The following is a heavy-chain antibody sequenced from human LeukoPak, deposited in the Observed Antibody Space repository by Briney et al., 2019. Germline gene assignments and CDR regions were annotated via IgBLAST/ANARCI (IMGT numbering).Heavy chain of an antibody. V-gene: IGHV4-39*01. J-gene: IGHJ4*02. D-gene: IGHD1-26*01. Sequence: SETLSLTCNVSGGSISNSPYYWGWIRQPPGKGLEWIGSMHYSGTTYHNPSLRSRVTISVDTSKNQFSLRLISVTAADTAVHYCARNDRGRPADYWGQGTLVTVSS. CDR2: MHYSGTT. CDR1: GGSISNSPYY. CDR3: ARNDRGRPADY.